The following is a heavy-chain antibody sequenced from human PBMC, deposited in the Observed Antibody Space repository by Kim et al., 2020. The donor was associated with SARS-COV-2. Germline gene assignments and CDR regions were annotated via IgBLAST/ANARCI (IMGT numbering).Heavy chain of an antibody. CDR3: ATGYSGSYSGDY. D-gene: IGHD1-26*01. V-gene: IGHV1-24*01. Sequence: IYAQKFQGRVTMTEDTSTDTAYMELSSLRSEDTAVYYCATGYSGSYSGDYWGQGTLVTVSS. J-gene: IGHJ4*02.